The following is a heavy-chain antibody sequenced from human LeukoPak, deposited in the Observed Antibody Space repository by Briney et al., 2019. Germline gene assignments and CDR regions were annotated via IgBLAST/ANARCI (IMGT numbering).Heavy chain of an antibody. V-gene: IGHV4-4*09. CDR3: ARHELGISWGYHFDY. J-gene: IGHJ4*02. Sequence: SETLSLTCSVSGDSITGFYWSWIRQPPGRGLEWIGYIYTSTGSTNYSPSLKSRLSTSIDTSKNQLFLKLSSVTAADTAVYYCARHELGISWGYHFDYWGQGALVTVSS. CDR1: GDSITGFY. CDR2: IYTSTGST. D-gene: IGHD6-13*01.